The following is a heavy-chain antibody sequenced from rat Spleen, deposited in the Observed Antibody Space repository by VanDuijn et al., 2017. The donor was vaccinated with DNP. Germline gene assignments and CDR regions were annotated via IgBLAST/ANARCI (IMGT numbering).Heavy chain of an antibody. D-gene: IGHD1-2*01. CDR3: ARYPYYSSFDS. J-gene: IGHJ2*01. CDR1: GFTFSTYD. CDR2: ISPGGGST. V-gene: IGHV5S23*01. Sequence: EVQLVESGGGLVQPGGSLKLSCAASGFTFSTYDMAWVRQAPTKGLEWVASISPGGGSTFYRDSVKGRFTVSRDNAKNTLYLQMDSLRSEDTAAYYCARYPYYSSFDSWGQGVMVTVSS.